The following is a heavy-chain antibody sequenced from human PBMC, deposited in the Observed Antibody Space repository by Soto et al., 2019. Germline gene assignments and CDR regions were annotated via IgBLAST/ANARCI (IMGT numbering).Heavy chain of an antibody. V-gene: IGHV1-8*01. CDR2: MNPNSGNT. D-gene: IGHD2-8*01. CDR1: GYTFTSYD. J-gene: IGHJ5*02. Sequence: ASVKVSCKASGYTFTSYDIDWVRQATGQGLEWMGWMNPNSGNTGYAQKFQGRVTMTRNTSISTAYMELSSLRSEDTAVYYCARGRGDYCTNGVCYLSWLDPWGQGTRVTVS. CDR3: ARGRGDYCTNGVCYLSWLDP.